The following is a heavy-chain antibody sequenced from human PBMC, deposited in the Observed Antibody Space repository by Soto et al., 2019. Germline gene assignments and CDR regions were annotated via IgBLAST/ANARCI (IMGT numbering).Heavy chain of an antibody. J-gene: IGHJ6*02. Sequence: QVQLVESGGGVVQPGRSLRLSCAASGFTFSSYGMHWVRQAPGKGLEWVAVISYDGSNKYYADSVKGRFTISRDNSKNTMYLQMNSLRAEDTAVYYCAKDLVGNGMDVWGQGTTVTVSS. V-gene: IGHV3-30*18. CDR3: AKDLVGNGMDV. CDR2: ISYDGSNK. CDR1: GFTFSSYG. D-gene: IGHD1-26*01.